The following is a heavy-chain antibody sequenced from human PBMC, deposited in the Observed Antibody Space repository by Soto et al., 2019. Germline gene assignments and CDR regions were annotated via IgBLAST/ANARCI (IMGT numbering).Heavy chain of an antibody. CDR1: GYTFTSYD. CDR2: MNPNSVNT. CDR3: AGDKLGMVDY. J-gene: IGHJ4*02. Sequence: QVQLVQSGAEVKKPGASVKVSCKASGYTFTSYDINWVRQATGQGLEWTGWMNPNSVNTGYAQKCQGRVTMPRNTSISTAYMKLTSLGSEDTAVYYCAGDKLGMVDYCGQGTLVTVSS. V-gene: IGHV1-8*02. D-gene: IGHD3-16*01.